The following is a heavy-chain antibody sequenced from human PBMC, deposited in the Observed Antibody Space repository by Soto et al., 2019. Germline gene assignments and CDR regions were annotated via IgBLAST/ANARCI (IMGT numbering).Heavy chain of an antibody. Sequence: QVQLQESGPGLVKPSETLSLTCTVSGGSITNYYCSWFRQPPGKGLEWIGYIQYSGYSAYNLSLKRRVTMPIDTSKTQFSPRLESVTATDTAVYYCARHGFGSLHGLVHVWGQGTTVIVSS. D-gene: IGHD3-10*01. CDR1: GGSITNYY. CDR3: ARHGFGSLHGLVHV. J-gene: IGHJ6*02. CDR2: IQYSGYS. V-gene: IGHV4-59*08.